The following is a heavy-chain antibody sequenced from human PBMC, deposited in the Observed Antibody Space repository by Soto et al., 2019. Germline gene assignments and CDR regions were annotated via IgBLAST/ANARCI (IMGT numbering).Heavy chain of an antibody. CDR2: INPIFGTA. Sequence: QVQLVQSGAEVKKPGASVKVSCKASGYTFTSYAMHWVRQAPGQRLEWMGWINPIFGTANYAQKFQGRVTITADESTSTAYMELSSLRSEDTAVYYCARYCSGGSCDYPYFDYWGQGTLVTVSS. V-gene: IGHV1-69*13. D-gene: IGHD2-15*01. J-gene: IGHJ4*02. CDR3: ARYCSGGSCDYPYFDY. CDR1: GYTFTSYA.